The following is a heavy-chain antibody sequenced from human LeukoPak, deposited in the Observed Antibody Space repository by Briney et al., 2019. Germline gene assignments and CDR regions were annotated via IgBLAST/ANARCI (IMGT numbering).Heavy chain of an antibody. CDR3: ARVGASSSSGSWLDYYFDY. J-gene: IGHJ4*02. CDR2: IYYSGST. CDR1: GGSISSSSYY. Sequence: SETLSLTCTVSGGSISSSSYYWGWIRQPPGKGLEWIGSIYYSGSTYYNPSLKSRVTISVDTSKNQFSLKLSSVTAADTAVYYCARVGASSSSGSWLDYYFDYWGQGTLVTVSS. V-gene: IGHV4-39*07. D-gene: IGHD6-6*01.